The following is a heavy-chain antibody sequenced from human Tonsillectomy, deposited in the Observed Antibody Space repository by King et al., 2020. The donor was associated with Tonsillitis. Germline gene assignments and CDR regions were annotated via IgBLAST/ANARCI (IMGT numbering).Heavy chain of an antibody. Sequence: VQLVESGGGLVQPGGSLRLSCAASGFTVSSNYMSWVRQAPGQGLEWVAVIYSGGDAYYADSVKGRFTISRDNTKNTLYLQMNSMRVANTAVYYCARERQKLEQLEYFYYCGQGTLGTVS. V-gene: IGHV3-66*01. D-gene: IGHD1-26*01. J-gene: IGHJ4*02. CDR1: GFTVSSNY. CDR3: ARERQKLEQLEYFYY. CDR2: IYSGGDA.